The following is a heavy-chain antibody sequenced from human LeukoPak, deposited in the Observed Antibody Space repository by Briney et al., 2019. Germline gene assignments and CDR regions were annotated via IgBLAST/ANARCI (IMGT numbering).Heavy chain of an antibody. V-gene: IGHV1-69*05. CDR2: IIPIFGTA. CDR3: ARLDVNDSSGDLFDY. CDR1: GGTFSSYA. D-gene: IGHD3-22*01. J-gene: IGHJ4*02. Sequence: ASVKVSCKASGGTFSSYAISWVRQAPGQGLEWMGRIIPIFGTANRAQKFQGRVTITTDESTSTAYMELSSLRSEDTAVYYCARLDVNDSSGDLFDYWGQGTLVTVSS.